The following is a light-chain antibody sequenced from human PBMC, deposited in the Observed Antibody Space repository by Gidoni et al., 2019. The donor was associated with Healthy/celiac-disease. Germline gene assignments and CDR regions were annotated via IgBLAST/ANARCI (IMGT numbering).Light chain of an antibody. CDR3: GTWDSSLSAGV. CDR1: SSNIGNNY. V-gene: IGLV1-51*01. J-gene: IGLJ2*01. CDR2: DNN. Sequence: QKVTISCSGSSSNIGNNYVSWYQQLPGTAPKLLIYDNNKRPSGIPDRFSGSKSGTSATLGITGLQTGDEADYYCGTWDSSLSAGVFGGGTKLTVL.